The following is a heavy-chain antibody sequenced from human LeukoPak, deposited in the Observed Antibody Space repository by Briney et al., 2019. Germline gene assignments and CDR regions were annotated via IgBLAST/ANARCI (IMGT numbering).Heavy chain of an antibody. CDR3: ASNSFDYYGSGSYSVDY. D-gene: IGHD3-10*01. V-gene: IGHV4-34*01. Sequence: SETLSLTCAVYIDSFSNYHWNWIRQTPAKGMEWIGEVNESGGTNISPSLRSRVILSVDTSKNQFSLKLISVTAADTAVYYCASNSFDYYGSGSYSVDYWGQGTLVTVSS. J-gene: IGHJ4*02. CDR1: IDSFSNYH. CDR2: VNESGGT.